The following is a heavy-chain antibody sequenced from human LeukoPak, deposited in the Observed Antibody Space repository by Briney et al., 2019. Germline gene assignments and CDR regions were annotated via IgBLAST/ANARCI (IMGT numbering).Heavy chain of an antibody. CDR3: ARDKVPRLYCSSTSCYRSNWFDP. Sequence: GGSLRLSCAASGFTFSSYGMHWVRQAPGKGLEWVAVISYDGSNKYYADSVKGRFTISRDNSKNTLYLQMNSLRAEDTAVYYCARDKVPRLYCSSTSCYRSNWFDPWGQGTLVTVSS. CDR2: ISYDGSNK. J-gene: IGHJ5*02. D-gene: IGHD2-2*01. CDR1: GFTFSSYG. V-gene: IGHV3-30*03.